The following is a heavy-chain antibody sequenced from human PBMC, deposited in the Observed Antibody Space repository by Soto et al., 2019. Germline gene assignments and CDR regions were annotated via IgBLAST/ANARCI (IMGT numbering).Heavy chain of an antibody. J-gene: IGHJ4*02. CDR1: GGSISSYY. CDR3: ARGATSEKVDS. Sequence: SEPLFLTCTVSGGSISSYYWSWIRQPPGKGLEWIGYTHYSGSTNYNPSLKSRVTISVDTSKNQFSLKLSSVTAADPAMYYCARGATSEKVDSLGQGT. V-gene: IGHV4-59*08. CDR2: THYSGST.